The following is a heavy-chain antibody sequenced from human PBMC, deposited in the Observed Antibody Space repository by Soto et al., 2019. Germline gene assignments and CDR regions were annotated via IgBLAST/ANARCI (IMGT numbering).Heavy chain of an antibody. CDR1: GFTFSSYG. D-gene: IGHD2-2*01. CDR3: AKDLCGDYCSSTSRARYYYYGTDV. V-gene: IGHV3-30*18. CDR2: ISYDGSNK. Sequence: GGSLRLSCAASGFTFSSYGMHWVRQAPGKGLEWVAVISYDGSNKYYADSVKGRFTISRDNSKNTLYLQMNSLRAEDTAVYYCAKDLCGDYCSSTSRARYYYYGTDVWGQGTTVTVSS. J-gene: IGHJ6*02.